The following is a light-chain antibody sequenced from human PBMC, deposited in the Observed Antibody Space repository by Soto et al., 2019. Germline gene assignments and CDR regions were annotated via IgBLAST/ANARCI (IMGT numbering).Light chain of an antibody. J-gene: IGKJ4*01. CDR2: GAS. CDR3: QQYGSSPLT. CDR1: QSVSSSY. Sequence: EIVLTQSPGTLSLSQGERATLSCRASQSVSSSYLAWYQQKPGQAPRLLIYGASSRATGIPDRFSGSGSVTDFTLTISRLEPEDFAVYYCQQYGSSPLTFGGRTKVDIK. V-gene: IGKV3-20*01.